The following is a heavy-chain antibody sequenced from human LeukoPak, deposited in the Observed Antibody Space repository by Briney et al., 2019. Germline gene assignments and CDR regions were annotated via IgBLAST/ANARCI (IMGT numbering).Heavy chain of an antibody. CDR2: IVVGSGNT. Sequence: GASLKVSCKASGFTFTSSAMQWVRQARGQRLEWIGWIVVGSGNTNYAQKFQERVTITRDMSTSTAYMELSSLRSEDTAVYYCAADHDLWFGDPLYGMDVWGQGTTVTVSS. CDR3: AADHDLWFGDPLYGMDV. D-gene: IGHD3-10*01. V-gene: IGHV1-58*02. J-gene: IGHJ6*02. CDR1: GFTFTSSA.